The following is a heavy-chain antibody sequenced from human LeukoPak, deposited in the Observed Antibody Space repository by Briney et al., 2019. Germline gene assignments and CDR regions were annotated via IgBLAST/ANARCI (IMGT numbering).Heavy chain of an antibody. D-gene: IGHD6-19*01. CDR2: ITSITGDI. Sequence: GGSLRLSCAASGFTFSAYTMNWVRQATGKGLEWVSSITSITGDIYYADSVRGRFTISRDNAKNSLYLQMNSLRAEDTAVYYCAKVGSGWYSFDYWGQGTLVTVSS. V-gene: IGHV3-21*01. CDR1: GFTFSAYT. CDR3: AKVGSGWYSFDY. J-gene: IGHJ4*02.